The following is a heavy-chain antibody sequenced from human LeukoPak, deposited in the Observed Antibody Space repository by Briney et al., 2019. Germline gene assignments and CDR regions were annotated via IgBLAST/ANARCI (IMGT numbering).Heavy chain of an antibody. V-gene: IGHV4-38-2*02. Sequence: SETLSLTCTVSGYSISSGYYWGWIRQPPGKGLEWIGSIYHSGSTYYNPSLKSRVTISVDKSKNQFSLKLSSVTAADTAVYYCARERAAAGTVDYWGQGTLVTVSS. CDR1: GYSISSGYY. CDR3: ARERAAAGTVDY. D-gene: IGHD6-13*01. J-gene: IGHJ4*02. CDR2: IYHSGST.